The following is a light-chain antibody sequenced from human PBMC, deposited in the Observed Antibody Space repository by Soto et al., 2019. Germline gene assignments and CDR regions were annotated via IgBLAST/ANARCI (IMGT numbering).Light chain of an antibody. V-gene: IGKV3-20*01. CDR2: RAY. CDR3: QQYSSSPPT. CDR1: QSVSSS. Sequence: EIVLTQSPATLSVSPGERAPLSCRASQSVSSSLAWYQQKPGQAHRLLIYRAYSMASGIQDRFSGSGSGTDFTLTISRLEPQDFAAYYCQQYSSSPPTFGQGTRLEIK. J-gene: IGKJ5*01.